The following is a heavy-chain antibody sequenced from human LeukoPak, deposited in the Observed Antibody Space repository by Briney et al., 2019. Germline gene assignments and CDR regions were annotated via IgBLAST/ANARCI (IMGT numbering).Heavy chain of an antibody. CDR3: ARLAYCGGDCYRTTRGYFQH. CDR2: IYPGDFDT. D-gene: IGHD2-21*02. CDR1: GYSFTNYW. Sequence: GESLKISCKGSGYSFTNYWIGWVRQKPGKGLEWMGIIYPGDFDTKYSPSFQGQVTISADKSINTVYLQWSSLKASDTAMYYCARLAYCGGDCYRTTRGYFQHWGQGTLVTVSS. J-gene: IGHJ1*01. V-gene: IGHV5-51*01.